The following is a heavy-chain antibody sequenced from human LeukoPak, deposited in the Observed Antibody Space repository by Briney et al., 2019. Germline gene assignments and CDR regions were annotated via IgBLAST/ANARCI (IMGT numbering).Heavy chain of an antibody. CDR3: ARGKSSSWSRPNWFDP. Sequence: GASVKVSCKASGGTFSSYAISWVRQAPGQGLEWMGRIIPILGIANYAQKFQGRVTITADKSTSTAYMELSSLRSEDTAVYYCARGKSSSWSRPNWFDPWGQGTLVTVSS. D-gene: IGHD6-13*01. V-gene: IGHV1-69*04. J-gene: IGHJ5*02. CDR1: GGTFSSYA. CDR2: IIPILGIA.